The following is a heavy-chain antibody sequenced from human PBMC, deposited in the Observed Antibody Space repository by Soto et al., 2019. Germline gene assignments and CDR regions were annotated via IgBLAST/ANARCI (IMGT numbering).Heavy chain of an antibody. D-gene: IGHD3-9*01. CDR1: GGSISSSY. CDR3: ARGYYDILTGTTYYGMDV. J-gene: IGHJ6*02. Sequence: SETLSLTCTVSGGSISSSYWSWIRQPPGKGLEWIGYIYYSGSTNYNPSLKSRVTISVDTSKNQFSLKLSSVTAADTAVYYCARGYYDILTGTTYYGMDVWGQGTTVTVS. CDR2: IYYSGST. V-gene: IGHV4-59*01.